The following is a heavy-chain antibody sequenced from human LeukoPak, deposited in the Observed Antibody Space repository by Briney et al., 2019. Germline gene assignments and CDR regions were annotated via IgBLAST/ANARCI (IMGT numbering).Heavy chain of an antibody. V-gene: IGHV5-51*01. CDR2: IYPGDSDA. Sequence: GESLKISCKGSGYSFTNYWVAWVRQMPGKGLEWMGIIYPGDSDARYSPSFQGQVTISVDKSISAAYLQWSSLKASDSAMYYCARRSNDVFDIRGQGTMVAVSS. CDR1: GYSFTNYW. J-gene: IGHJ3*02. CDR3: ARRSNDVFDI.